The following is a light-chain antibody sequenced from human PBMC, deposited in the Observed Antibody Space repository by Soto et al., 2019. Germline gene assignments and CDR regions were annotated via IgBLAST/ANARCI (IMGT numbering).Light chain of an antibody. V-gene: IGLV2-23*01. Sequence: QSALTQPASVSGSPGQSITISCTGTSSNVGSYDLVSWYQQHPGKAPKLMIYEASKRPSGVSNRFSGSKSGKTASLTISGLQAEDEADYHCCSYAGSSTWVFGGGTKVTVL. J-gene: IGLJ3*02. CDR2: EAS. CDR1: SSNVGSYDL. CDR3: CSYAGSSTWV.